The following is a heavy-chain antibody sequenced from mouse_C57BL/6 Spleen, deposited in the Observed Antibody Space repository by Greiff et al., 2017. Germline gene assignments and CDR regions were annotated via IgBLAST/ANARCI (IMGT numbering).Heavy chain of an antibody. D-gene: IGHD1-2*01. CDR3: ARYGHYGGYFDV. V-gene: IGHV5-4*03. CDR2: ISDGGSYT. J-gene: IGHJ1*03. CDR1: GFTFSSYA. Sequence: DVKLVESGGGLVKPGGSLKLSCAASGFTFSSYAMSWVRQTPEKRLEWVATISDGGSYTYYPDNVKGRFTISRDNAKNNLYLQMSHLKSEDTAMYYCARYGHYGGYFDVWGTGTTVTVSS.